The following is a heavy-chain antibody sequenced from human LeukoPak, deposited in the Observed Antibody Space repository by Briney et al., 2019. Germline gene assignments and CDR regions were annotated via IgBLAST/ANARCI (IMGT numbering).Heavy chain of an antibody. J-gene: IGHJ4*02. D-gene: IGHD3-3*01. CDR1: SGSVINTNW. CDR2: VHLDGRT. Sequence: SSDTLSLTCGVSSGSVINTNWWTRVRQPPGKGLEWIGEVHLDGRTNYNPSLESRLTMSVDVSENQVSLKLTSVTAADTAVYYCAREGGFYRPLDYSGQGTLVT. CDR3: AREGGFYRPLDY. V-gene: IGHV4-4*02.